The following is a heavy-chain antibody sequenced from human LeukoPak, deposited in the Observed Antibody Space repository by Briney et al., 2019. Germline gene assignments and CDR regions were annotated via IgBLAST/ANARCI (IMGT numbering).Heavy chain of an antibody. CDR2: INHSGST. CDR1: GGSFSGYY. Sequence: MPSETLSLTCAVYGGSFSGYYWSWIRQPPGKGLEWIGEINHSGSTNYNPSLKSRVTISVDTSKNQFSLKLSSVTAADTAVYYCARPCRPYYGSGKNRDAFDIWGQGTMVTVSS. J-gene: IGHJ3*02. V-gene: IGHV4-34*01. D-gene: IGHD3-10*01. CDR3: ARPCRPYYGSGKNRDAFDI.